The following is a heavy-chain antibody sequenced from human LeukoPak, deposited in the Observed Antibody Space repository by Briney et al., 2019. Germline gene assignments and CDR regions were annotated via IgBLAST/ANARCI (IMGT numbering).Heavy chain of an antibody. D-gene: IGHD2-15*01. CDR1: GGFFSVYY. V-gene: IGHV4-34*01. Sequence: PSETLSLTCAVYGGFFSVYYWSCIRQPPGKGLECIGEINHSGSTNYNPYLKSRVTISVDTSKNQFSLKLSSVTAADTAVYYCARGYCSGGSCYSGFDPWGQGTLVTVSS. CDR3: ARGYCSGGSCYSGFDP. CDR2: INHSGST. J-gene: IGHJ5*02.